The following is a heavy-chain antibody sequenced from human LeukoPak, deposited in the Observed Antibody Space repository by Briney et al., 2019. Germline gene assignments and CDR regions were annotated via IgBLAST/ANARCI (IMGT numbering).Heavy chain of an antibody. Sequence: ASVKVSCKASGYTFTGYYMHWVRQAPGQGLEWMGWINPNSGGTNYAQKFQGRVTMTRDTSISTAYMELSRLRSDDTAVYYCARDGSDDSSGYYYLTPAEWGQGTLVTVSS. CDR2: INPNSGGT. J-gene: IGHJ4*02. CDR1: GYTFTGYY. D-gene: IGHD3-22*01. CDR3: ARDGSDDSSGYYYLTPAE. V-gene: IGHV1-2*02.